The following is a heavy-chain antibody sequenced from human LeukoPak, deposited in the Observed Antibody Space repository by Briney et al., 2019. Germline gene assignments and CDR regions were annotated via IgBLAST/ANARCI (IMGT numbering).Heavy chain of an antibody. V-gene: IGHV5-51*01. CDR3: ARRGYCSGGRCNSAFDI. D-gene: IGHD2-15*01. Sequence: GESLKISCKGSGYSFTNYWIGWVRQMPGKGLEWMGTIYPGDSDTRYSPSFQGQVTISADKSISTAYLQWSSLKASDTAVYYCARRGYCSGGRCNSAFDIWGQGTKVTVSS. J-gene: IGHJ3*02. CDR1: GYSFTNYW. CDR2: IYPGDSDT.